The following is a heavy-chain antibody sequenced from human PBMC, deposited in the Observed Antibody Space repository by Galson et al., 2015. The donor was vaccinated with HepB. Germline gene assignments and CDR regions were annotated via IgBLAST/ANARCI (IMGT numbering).Heavy chain of an antibody. V-gene: IGHV4-59*01. D-gene: IGHD6-19*01. CDR2: ISYSGST. CDR1: DGSISSYY. CDR3: ARGGSSGWSAVDY. Sequence: ETLSLTCTVSDGSISSYYWSWIRQPPGKGLEWIGYISYSGSTNYNPSLKSRVTISVDKSKNQFSLKLSSVTAADTAVYYCARGGSSGWSAVDYWGQGTLVTVSS. J-gene: IGHJ4*02.